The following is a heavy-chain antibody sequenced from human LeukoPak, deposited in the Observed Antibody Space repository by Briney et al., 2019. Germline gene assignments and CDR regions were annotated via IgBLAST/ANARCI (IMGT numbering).Heavy chain of an antibody. CDR1: GFTFSSYG. CDR2: ISGSGGST. Sequence: PGRSLRLSCAASGFTFSSYGMSWVRQAPGKGLEWVSAISGSGGSTYYADSVKGRFTISRDNSKNTLYLQMNSLRAEDTAVYYCARVQSYWGWGNDAFDIWGQGTMVTVSS. V-gene: IGHV3-23*01. D-gene: IGHD7-27*01. J-gene: IGHJ3*02. CDR3: ARVQSYWGWGNDAFDI.